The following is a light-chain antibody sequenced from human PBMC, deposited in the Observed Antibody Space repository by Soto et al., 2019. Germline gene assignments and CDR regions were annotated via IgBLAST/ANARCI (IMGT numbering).Light chain of an antibody. CDR2: DAS. CDR3: QQRSNWPPT. CDR1: QSVSSY. Sequence: EIVLTQSPATLSLSPGERATLSCRASQSVSSYLAWYQQKPGQAPRLLIYDASNRATGIPARFSGSGSGTDFTLTISSLEPEDFPVYYCQQRSNWPPTFGQGTKVEI. V-gene: IGKV3-11*01. J-gene: IGKJ1*01.